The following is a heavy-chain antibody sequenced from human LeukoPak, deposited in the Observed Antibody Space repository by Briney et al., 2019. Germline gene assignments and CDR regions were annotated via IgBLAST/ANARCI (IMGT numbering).Heavy chain of an antibody. J-gene: IGHJ4*02. CDR1: GFTFSSYS. CDR2: ISSSSSYI. D-gene: IGHD3-22*01. Sequence: TGGSLRLSCVASGFTFSSYSMNWVRQAPGKGLEWVSSISSSSSYIYYADSVKGRFTISRDNTKNSLFLQMNSLRAGDTAVYYCAREEAYDSLDYWGQGTLVTVSS. CDR3: AREEAYDSLDY. V-gene: IGHV3-21*06.